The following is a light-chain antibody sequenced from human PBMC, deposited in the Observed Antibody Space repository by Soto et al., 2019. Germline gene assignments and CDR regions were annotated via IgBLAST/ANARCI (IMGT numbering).Light chain of an antibody. J-gene: IGKJ1*01. CDR3: QQYNGYSTWT. V-gene: IGKV1-5*01. Sequence: DIQITQSPSTLSASLLDAFTITCRSRQSIDRWLAWYQQKPGKAPKVLIWDASSLQRGVPSRFSGSGSGTEFTLTISSLQPDDFATYYCQQYNGYSTWTFGQGTKVDIK. CDR2: DAS. CDR1: QSIDRW.